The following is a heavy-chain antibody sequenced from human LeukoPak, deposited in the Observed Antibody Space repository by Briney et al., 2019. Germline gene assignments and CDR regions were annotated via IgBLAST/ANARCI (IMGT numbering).Heavy chain of an antibody. V-gene: IGHV3-23*01. Sequence: GGSLRLSCAASGFTFSSYAMSWVRQAPGKGLEWVSAISGSGGSTYYADSVKGRFTISRDNSKNTLYLQMNSLRAEDTAVYYCAKDVGGYGSGRYYFDYWGQGTLVTVSS. CDR1: GFTFSSYA. D-gene: IGHD3-10*01. CDR3: AKDVGGYGSGRYYFDY. CDR2: ISGSGGST. J-gene: IGHJ4*02.